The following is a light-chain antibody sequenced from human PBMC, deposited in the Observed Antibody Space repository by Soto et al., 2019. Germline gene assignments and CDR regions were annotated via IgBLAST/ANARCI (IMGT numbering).Light chain of an antibody. V-gene: IGKV3-11*01. J-gene: IGKJ4*01. CDR2: DAS. CDR3: QQRSNWPLT. CDR1: QSVGSY. Sequence: EIVLTKSPATLSLCPGERVTLSCRASQSVGSYLAWYQQKPGQAPRLLIYDASNRATGIPARFSGSGSGTDFTLTISSLEPEDFAVYYCQQRSNWPLTFGGGTKVEIK.